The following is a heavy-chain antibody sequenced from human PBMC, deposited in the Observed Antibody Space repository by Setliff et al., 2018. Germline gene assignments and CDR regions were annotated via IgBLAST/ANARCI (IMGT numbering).Heavy chain of an antibody. V-gene: IGHV4-38-2*02. J-gene: IGHJ4*02. CDR1: GYSISSGYY. Sequence: PSETLSLTCTVSGYSISSGYYWGWIRQPPGKGLEWIGNMYHSGSVYYNPSLKSRVTISVDTSKNQFSLKLSSVTAADTAVYYCARVKSYLNYFDYWGQGTLVTVSS. D-gene: IGHD2-2*01. CDR3: ARVKSYLNYFDY. CDR2: MYHSGSV.